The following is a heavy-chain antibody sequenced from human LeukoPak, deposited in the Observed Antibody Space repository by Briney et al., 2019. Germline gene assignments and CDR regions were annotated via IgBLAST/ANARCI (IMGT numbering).Heavy chain of an antibody. J-gene: IGHJ4*02. CDR3: ASPGGPTIGGLVY. Sequence: GGSLRLSCTASGFTVGSNYMTWVRQAPGKGLEWVSIIYSGGYTYYADSVKGRFTISRDNSKNTLYLQINRLSADDMAVYYCASPGGPTIGGLVYWGQGTLVTVSS. V-gene: IGHV3-66*01. CDR1: GFTVGSNY. CDR2: IYSGGYT. D-gene: IGHD3-10*01.